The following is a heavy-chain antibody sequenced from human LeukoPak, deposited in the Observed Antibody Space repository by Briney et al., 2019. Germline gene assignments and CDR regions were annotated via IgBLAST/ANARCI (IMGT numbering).Heavy chain of an antibody. D-gene: IGHD3-22*01. Sequence: GGSLRLSCAASGFSFSSYAMSWVRQAPGKGLEWVSVISESGGSTYYADSVKGRFTVSRDNSKNTLSLQMNSLRAEDTAVYYCARAAPDYSDTSGYFQDDVFDIWGQGTRVTVSS. CDR3: ARAAPDYSDTSGYFQDDVFDI. J-gene: IGHJ3*02. CDR1: GFSFSSYA. CDR2: ISESGGST. V-gene: IGHV3-23*01.